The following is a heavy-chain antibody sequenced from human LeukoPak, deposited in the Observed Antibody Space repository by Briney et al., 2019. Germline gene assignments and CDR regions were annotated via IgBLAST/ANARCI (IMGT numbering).Heavy chain of an antibody. CDR2: MNPDSGNT. CDR3: AVHLPGDYLDP. Sequence: GASVNVSCKASGHTFTLYDINWVRQAAGHRLEWMGWMNPDSGNTDFAQKFQGGVTMTRNTSISTAYMELSSLTSEDTAVYYCAVHLPGDYLDPWGQRTLVTVSS. CDR1: GHTFTLYD. J-gene: IGHJ5*02. D-gene: IGHD4-17*01. V-gene: IGHV1-8*01.